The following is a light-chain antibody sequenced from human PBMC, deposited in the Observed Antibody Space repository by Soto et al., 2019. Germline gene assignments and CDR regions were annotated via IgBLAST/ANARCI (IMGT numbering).Light chain of an antibody. J-gene: IGLJ1*01. CDR3: CSYAGNSEV. Sequence: QSVLAQPASVSGSPGQSITIPCTGTSGDVGSYNLVSWYQQHPGKAPKILIYEVTERPSGVSNRFPGSKSGNTASLTISGLQPDDEADYYCCSYAGNSEVLGTGTKVTVL. CDR1: SGDVGSYNL. V-gene: IGLV2-23*02. CDR2: EVT.